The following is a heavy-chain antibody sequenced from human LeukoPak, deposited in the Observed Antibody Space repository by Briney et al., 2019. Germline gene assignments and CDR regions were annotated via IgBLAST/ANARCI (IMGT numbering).Heavy chain of an antibody. CDR2: ISSSSNTI. CDR1: GFTFSSYA. Sequence: GGSLRLSCAASGFTFSSYAMSWVRQSPGKGLEWVSYISSSSNTIYYADSVKGRFTISRDNANNSLYLQMNSLRAEDTAVYYCARDGFDFWSGYPTTVDHWGQGTLVTVSS. V-gene: IGHV3-48*01. D-gene: IGHD3-3*01. CDR3: ARDGFDFWSGYPTTVDH. J-gene: IGHJ4*02.